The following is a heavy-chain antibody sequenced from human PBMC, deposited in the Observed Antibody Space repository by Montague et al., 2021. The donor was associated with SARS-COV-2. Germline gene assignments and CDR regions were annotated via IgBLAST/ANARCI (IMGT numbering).Heavy chain of an antibody. CDR1: GGSFSGYY. CDR3: ARGYCSGSGCYYYYGMDV. J-gene: IGHJ6*02. CDR2: TNDSGRT. D-gene: IGHD2-15*01. Sequence: SETLSLTCAVYGGSFSGYYWSWIRQPPGRGLEWIGETNDSGRTNYSPSXXGRVTISVDTSKNQFSLRLSSVTAAETAVYYCARGYCSGSGCYYYYGMDVWGQGTTVTVSS. V-gene: IGHV4-34*01.